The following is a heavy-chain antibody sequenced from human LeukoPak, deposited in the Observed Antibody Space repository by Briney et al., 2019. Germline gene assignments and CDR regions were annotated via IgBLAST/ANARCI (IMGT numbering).Heavy chain of an antibody. Sequence: SETLSLTCVVSGGSVSGYYWGWIRPPPGRGLEWIGYVYYSGSTNYNPSFKSRITISVDTSRNQFSLQLSSVTAADTAVYYCARIHRYCSGGACYVLDNWGQGTLVAVSS. D-gene: IGHD2-15*01. CDR3: ARIHRYCSGGACYVLDN. V-gene: IGHV4-59*02. J-gene: IGHJ4*02. CDR1: GGSVSGYY. CDR2: VYYSGST.